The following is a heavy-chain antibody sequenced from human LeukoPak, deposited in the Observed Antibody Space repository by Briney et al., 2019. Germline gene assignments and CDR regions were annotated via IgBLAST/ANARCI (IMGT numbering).Heavy chain of an antibody. CDR2: INPSGDNT. V-gene: IGHV1-46*01. D-gene: IGHD5-12*01. Sequence: GASVKVSCKAFGYTFTSNFMHWLRQAPGQGLEWMGIINPSGDNTWYAQKFQGRVTMTRDMATSTDYMEVSSLRSEDTAVYYCARDNSVGDSAWWFDPWGQGTLVTVSS. J-gene: IGHJ5*02. CDR1: GYTFTSNF. CDR3: ARDNSVGDSAWWFDP.